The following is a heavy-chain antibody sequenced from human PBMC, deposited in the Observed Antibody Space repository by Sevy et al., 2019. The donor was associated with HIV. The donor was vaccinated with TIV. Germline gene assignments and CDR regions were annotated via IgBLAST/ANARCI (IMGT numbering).Heavy chain of an antibody. CDR2: IYHTGST. Sequence: SETLSLTCAVSGGSIRNGHWWNWVRQPPGKGLEWIGEIYHTGSTNYNPSLKSRVTISLDKSMNQFSLIVTSVAAADTAVYYCARGGYYYDNSHFNPLDVWGQGTLVTVSS. V-gene: IGHV4-4*02. CDR3: ARGGYYYDNSHFNPLDV. CDR1: GGSIRNGHW. D-gene: IGHD3-22*01. J-gene: IGHJ4*02.